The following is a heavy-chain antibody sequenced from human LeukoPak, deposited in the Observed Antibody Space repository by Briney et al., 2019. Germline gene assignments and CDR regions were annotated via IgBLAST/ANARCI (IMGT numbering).Heavy chain of an antibody. CDR3: AGPGDLFRSYYYYYGMDV. J-gene: IGHJ6*02. V-gene: IGHV3-7*01. Sequence: NPSETLSLTCTVSGGSISSYYWSWIRQPPGKGLEWVANIKQDGSEKYYVDSVKGRFTISRDNAKNSLYLQMNSLRAEDTAVYYCAGPGDLFRSYYYYYGMDVWGQGTTVTVSS. CDR1: GGSISSYY. D-gene: IGHD3-10*01. CDR2: IKQDGSEK.